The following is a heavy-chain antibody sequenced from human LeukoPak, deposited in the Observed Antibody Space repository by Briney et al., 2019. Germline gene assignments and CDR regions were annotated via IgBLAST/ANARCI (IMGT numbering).Heavy chain of an antibody. CDR2: IIPILGIA. J-gene: IGHJ5*02. CDR1: GGTFSSYA. D-gene: IGHD1-26*01. V-gene: IGHV1-69*04. Sequence: SVKVSCKASGGTFSSYAISWVRQAPGQGLEWMGRIIPILGIANYAQKFQGRVTITADKSTSTAYMELSSLRSEDTAVYYCASGEWELPTTGPNWFDPWGQGTLVTVSS. CDR3: ASGEWELPTTGPNWFDP.